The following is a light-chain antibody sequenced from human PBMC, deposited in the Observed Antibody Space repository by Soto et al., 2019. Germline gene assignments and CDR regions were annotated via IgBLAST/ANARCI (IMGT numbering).Light chain of an antibody. J-gene: IGKJ4*01. Sequence: DIVMTQSPLSLPVTPGEPASISCRSRRSLLHSNGYNYLEWFLQKPGQSPQLLIYLGSHRASGVPDRFSGNGSDTDFTLKISRVEAEDVGVYYCRQAQQIPLTFGGGTKVDIK. CDR3: RQAQQIPLT. CDR1: RSLLHSNGYNY. CDR2: LGS. V-gene: IGKV2-28*01.